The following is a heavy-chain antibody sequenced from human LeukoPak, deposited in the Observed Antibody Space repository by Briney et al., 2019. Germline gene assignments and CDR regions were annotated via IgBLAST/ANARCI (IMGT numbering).Heavy chain of an antibody. D-gene: IGHD2-15*01. CDR2: ISGNGRST. V-gene: IGHV3-64*01. CDR1: GFTFSTYA. J-gene: IGHJ3*01. CDR3: TRDIGRLRGDAFDF. Sequence: PGGSLRLSCTASGFTFSTYATHWVRQAPGKGLEYVSGISGNGRSTFYGSSVKGRFTVSRDNSKDTLYLQMGSLRVEDMAVYYCTRDIGRLRGDAFDFWGQGTMVTASS.